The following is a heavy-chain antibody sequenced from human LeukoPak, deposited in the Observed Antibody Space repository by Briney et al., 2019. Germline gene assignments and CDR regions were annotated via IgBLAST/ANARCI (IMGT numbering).Heavy chain of an antibody. V-gene: IGHV4-59*01. CDR1: GGSISSYY. J-gene: IGHJ4*02. D-gene: IGHD4-17*01. CDR3: ARYTVTPLAYFDY. CDR2: MSYRGTT. Sequence: SETLSLTCTVSGGSISSYYWSWIRQPPGKGLEWIGSMSYRGTTYYNPSLKSRVTISVDTSKNQFSLKLSSVTAADTAVYYCARYTVTPLAYFDYWGQGTLVTVSS.